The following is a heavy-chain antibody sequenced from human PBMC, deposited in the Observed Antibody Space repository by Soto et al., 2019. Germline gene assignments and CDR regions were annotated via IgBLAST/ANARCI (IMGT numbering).Heavy chain of an antibody. CDR3: ARGIACTSLVSFDV. Sequence: EVLLVESGGGLVKPGGSLRLSCVASGFSFSTSIMHWVRQAPGKGLEWIATISSTSTNISYAGSVKGRFSISRDNPKNSLCLQMNSLRAEDMAVYDCARGIACTSLVSFDVWGEGTMVTVS. CDR1: GFSFSTSI. J-gene: IGHJ3*01. D-gene: IGHD1-1*01. CDR2: ISSTSTNI. V-gene: IGHV3-21*02.